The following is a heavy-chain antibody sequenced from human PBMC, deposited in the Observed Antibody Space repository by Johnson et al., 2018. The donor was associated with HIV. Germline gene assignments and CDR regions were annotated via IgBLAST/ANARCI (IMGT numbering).Heavy chain of an antibody. D-gene: IGHD3-10*01. V-gene: IGHV3-73*01. CDR3: AKANVSGSYWAFDI. Sequence: VQLVESGGGLVKPGGSLRLSCAASGFTFSDYYMSWVRQAPGKGLEWVGRIRSKANSYATAYAASVKGRFTISRDDSKNTAYLQMNSLRAEDTAVYYCAKANVSGSYWAFDIWGQGTMVTVSS. CDR1: GFTFSDYY. J-gene: IGHJ3*02. CDR2: IRSKANSYAT.